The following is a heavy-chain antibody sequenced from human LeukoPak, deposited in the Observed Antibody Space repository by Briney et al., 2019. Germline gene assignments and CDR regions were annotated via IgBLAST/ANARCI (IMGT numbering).Heavy chain of an antibody. CDR3: ATDRDGYNYYFDS. CDR2: FDPEDGER. V-gene: IGHV1-24*01. D-gene: IGHD5-24*01. J-gene: IGHJ4*02. CDR1: GYSLTEIS. Sequence: ASVKVSCKVSGYSLTEISMHWVRQAPGKGREWMGGFDPEDGERMSAQKFQGRVTMTEDTSTDTAYMELSSLRPEDTAVYYCATDRDGYNYYFDSWGQGTLVTVSS.